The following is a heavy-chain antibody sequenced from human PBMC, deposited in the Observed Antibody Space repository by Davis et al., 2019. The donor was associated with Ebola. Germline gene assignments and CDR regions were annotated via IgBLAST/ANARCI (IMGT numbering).Heavy chain of an antibody. CDR2: INADVTIT. Sequence: PGGSLRLSCVASGITFSGYWMHWVRQVPGKGLVWVSRINADVTITNYADSVRGRFTVSRDNAKNKLYLQMNSLRAEDTAVYYCARSDNGGLLWGQGTLVTVSS. V-gene: IGHV3-74*01. CDR1: GITFSGYW. D-gene: IGHD4-23*01. J-gene: IGHJ4*02. CDR3: ARSDNGGLL.